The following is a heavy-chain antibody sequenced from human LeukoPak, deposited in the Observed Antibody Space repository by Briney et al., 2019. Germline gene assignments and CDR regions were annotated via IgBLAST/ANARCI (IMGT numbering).Heavy chain of an antibody. V-gene: IGHV3-23*01. D-gene: IGHD6-19*01. CDR2: ISGSGGRT. Sequence: GGSLRLSCAASGFTFISYAMSWVRQAPGKGLEWVSSISGSGGRTSYADSVQGRFTISRDNSKNTLYLELNSLRAEDAAVYFCAMAVIGSGWTLDYWGQGILVTVS. CDR1: GFTFISYA. J-gene: IGHJ4*02. CDR3: AMAVIGSGWTLDY.